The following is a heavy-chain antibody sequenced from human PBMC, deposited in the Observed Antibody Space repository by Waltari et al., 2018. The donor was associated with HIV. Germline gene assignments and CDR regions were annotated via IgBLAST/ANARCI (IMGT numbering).Heavy chain of an antibody. V-gene: IGHV3-48*01. CDR1: GFTFSNYT. J-gene: IGHJ4*02. Sequence: EVQLVESGGGLVQPGGYLGLSCAASGFTFSNYTMNWVRQDPGKGLEWVSYISRSSSSIFYADSVKGRFTISRDNAKNSLYLQMNSLRVEDTAVYYCARDINGGWGYWGQGTLVTVAS. CDR2: ISRSSSSI. D-gene: IGHD7-27*01. CDR3: ARDINGGWGY.